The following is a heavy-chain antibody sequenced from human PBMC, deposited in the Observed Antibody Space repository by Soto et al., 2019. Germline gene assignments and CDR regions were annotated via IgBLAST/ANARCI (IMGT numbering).Heavy chain of an antibody. V-gene: IGHV3-23*01. CDR2: ITSSGGGT. D-gene: IGHD6-13*01. CDR1: GFTFSAYV. Sequence: GGSLRLSCAASGFTFSAYVMSCVRQAPGKGLEWVSSITSSGGGTYYADSVKGRFTVSRDNSKNKVYLQMNSLRDEDTAVYYCAKLTAAWGQGTRVTVSS. CDR3: AKLTAA. J-gene: IGHJ4*02.